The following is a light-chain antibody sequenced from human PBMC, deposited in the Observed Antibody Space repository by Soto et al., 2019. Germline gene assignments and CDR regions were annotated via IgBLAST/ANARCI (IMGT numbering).Light chain of an antibody. J-gene: IGKJ1*01. CDR2: GAS. CDR1: RTVHSN. Sequence: EIVMTQSPATVSVSPGDRVTLSCRASRTVHSNVAWYQHKPGQAPRLLIYGASFRATGMPARFSGSGFGTEFTLTISSLQPDDFATYYCQQYETYSGTFGQGTKVDIK. CDR3: QQYETYSGT. V-gene: IGKV3-15*01.